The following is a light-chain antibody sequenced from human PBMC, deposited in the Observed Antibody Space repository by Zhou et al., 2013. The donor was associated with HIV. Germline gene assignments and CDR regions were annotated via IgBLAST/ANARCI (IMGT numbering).Light chain of an antibody. Sequence: EILMTQSPLSLSVTPGQPASLSCKSSQSLLHTDGKTHLCWYLQKSGQPPQLLIYEVSKRFTGVSDRFSGSGSGTDFTLTISRVEAEDVGDYYCMQALETPRTFGGGTKLEIK. CDR2: EVS. CDR3: MQALETPRT. CDR1: QSLLHTDGKTH. V-gene: IGKV2D-29*01. J-gene: IGKJ4*01.